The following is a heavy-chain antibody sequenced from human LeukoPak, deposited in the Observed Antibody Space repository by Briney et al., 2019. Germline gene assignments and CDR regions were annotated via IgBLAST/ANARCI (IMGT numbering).Heavy chain of an antibody. CDR3: ARQLAVAGTNWYFDL. D-gene: IGHD6-19*01. Sequence: GSLRLSCAASGFTFSSYAMSWIRQPPGKGLEWIGEINHSGSTNYNPSLKSRVTISVDTSKNQFSLKLSSVTAADTAVYYCARQLAVAGTNWYFDLWGRGTLVTVSS. J-gene: IGHJ2*01. CDR1: GFTFSSYA. CDR2: INHSGST. V-gene: IGHV4-34*01.